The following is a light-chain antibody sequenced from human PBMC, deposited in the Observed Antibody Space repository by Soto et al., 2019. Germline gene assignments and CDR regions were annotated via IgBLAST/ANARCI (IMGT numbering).Light chain of an antibody. V-gene: IGLV2-8*01. CDR2: EVT. CDR1: SSDVGGYNY. J-gene: IGLJ2*01. Sequence: QSALTQPPSASGSPGQSVTISCTGTSSDVGGYNYVSWYQQYPGRAPKLMIYEVTKRPSGVPDRFSGSKSGNTASLTVSGLQAEDEADYYCSSYAASNNFYFCFGGGTKLTVL. CDR3: SSYAASNNFYFC.